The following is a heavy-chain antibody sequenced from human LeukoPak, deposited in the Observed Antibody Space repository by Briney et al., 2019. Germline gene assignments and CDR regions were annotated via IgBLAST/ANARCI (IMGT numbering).Heavy chain of an antibody. CDR2: ISGSGGST. J-gene: IGHJ6*03. CDR3: ARIRDSSGYYYYYYMDV. D-gene: IGHD3-22*01. V-gene: IGHV3-23*01. Sequence: GGSLRLSCAASGFTFSSYAMSWVRQAPGKGLEWVSAISGSGGSTYYADSVKGRFTISRDNAKNSLYLQMNSLRAEDTAVYYCARIRDSSGYYYYYYMDVWGKGTTVTVSS. CDR1: GFTFSSYA.